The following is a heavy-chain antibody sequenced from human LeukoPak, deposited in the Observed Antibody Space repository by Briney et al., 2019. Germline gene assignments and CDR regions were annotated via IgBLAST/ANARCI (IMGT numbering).Heavy chain of an antibody. D-gene: IGHD5-18*01. CDR1: GSSLSELS. Sequence: GASVKVSCTVPGSSLSELSLYWVRRAPGKGLEWMGGFDVIDSETFYAQKFQGRVTMTEDSSTDTAYMELRSLTSDDTALYYCAAGRPYSLLDYWGQGTLVTVSS. CDR2: FDVIDSET. V-gene: IGHV1-24*01. CDR3: AAGRPYSLLDY. J-gene: IGHJ4*02.